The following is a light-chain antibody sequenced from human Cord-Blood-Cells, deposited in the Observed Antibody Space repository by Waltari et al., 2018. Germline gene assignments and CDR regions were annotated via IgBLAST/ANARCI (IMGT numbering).Light chain of an antibody. CDR2: WAS. V-gene: IGKV4-1*01. J-gene: IGKJ3*01. CDR1: QSVLYSSNNKNY. Sequence: DLVMTKSPDSLAVSLGERATINCKSSQSVLYSSNNKNYLAWYQQKPGQPPKLLIYWASTRESGVPDRFSGSGSGTDFTLTISSLQAEDVAVYYCQQYYSTPFTFGPGTKVDIK. CDR3: QQYYSTPFT.